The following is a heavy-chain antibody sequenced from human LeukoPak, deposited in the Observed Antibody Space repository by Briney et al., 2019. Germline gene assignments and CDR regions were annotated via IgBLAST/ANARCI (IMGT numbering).Heavy chain of an antibody. CDR1: GVSISSHKYY. CDR3: ATPYCGTISCLDVFDI. J-gene: IGHJ3*02. CDR2: MYYSGST. D-gene: IGHD2-21*01. V-gene: IGHV4-31*03. Sequence: SETLSLTCTVSGVSISSHKYYWSWIRQRPGKGLEWIGYMYYSGSTSYNPSLKSRVSISLGTPKNQFSLKLTSVTAADTAVYYCATPYCGTISCLDVFDIWGQGTMVTVSS.